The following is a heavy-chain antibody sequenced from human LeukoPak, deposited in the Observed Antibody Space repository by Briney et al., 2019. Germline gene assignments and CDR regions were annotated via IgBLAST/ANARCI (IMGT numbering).Heavy chain of an antibody. CDR3: ARVRGWMYFDY. V-gene: IGHV3-23*01. CDR2: IRGNADTT. D-gene: IGHD6-19*01. CDR1: GFIFNNYG. Sequence: SGGSLRLSCAASGFIFNNYGMSWVRQAPGKGLEWVSAIRGNADTTYYADSVKGRFSIFRDNNKNMLYLQMNSLRVEDTAVYYCARVRGWMYFDYWGQGTLVTVSS. J-gene: IGHJ4*02.